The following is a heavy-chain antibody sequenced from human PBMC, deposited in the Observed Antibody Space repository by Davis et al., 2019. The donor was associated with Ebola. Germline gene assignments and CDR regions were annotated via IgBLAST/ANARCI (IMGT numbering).Heavy chain of an antibody. D-gene: IGHD2-2*01. CDR1: GYTFNSHG. CDR2: ISAYNGHT. Sequence: ASVKVSCKASGYTFNSHGISWVRQAPGQGLEWMAWISAYNGHTNYVQKLQDRVTMTTDTSTSTAYMELRSLRSDDTAVYYCARVLCSTTSCFEGYIYGMDVWGQGTTVTVSS. J-gene: IGHJ6*02. CDR3: ARVLCSTTSCFEGYIYGMDV. V-gene: IGHV1-18*01.